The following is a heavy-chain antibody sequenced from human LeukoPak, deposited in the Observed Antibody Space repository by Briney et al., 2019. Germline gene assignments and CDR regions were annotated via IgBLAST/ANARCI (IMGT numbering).Heavy chain of an antibody. CDR1: GGSISSYY. D-gene: IGHD2-2*01. V-gene: IGHV4-59*08. J-gene: IGHJ3*02. Sequence: PPETLSLTCTVSGGSISSYYWSWIRQPPGKGLEWIGYIYYSGSTNYNPSLKSRVTISVDTSKNQFSLKLSSVTAADTAVYYCARSYCSSTSCYGAFDIWGQGTMVTVSS. CDR2: IYYSGST. CDR3: ARSYCSSTSCYGAFDI.